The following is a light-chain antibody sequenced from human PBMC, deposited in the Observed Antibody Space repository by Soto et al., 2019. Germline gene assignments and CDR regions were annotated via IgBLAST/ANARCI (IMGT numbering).Light chain of an antibody. CDR1: QSIDSW. CDR2: KAS. Sequence: DIQMTQSPSTLSASVGDIVTMTFRASQSIDSWLAWYQHKPGKAPKLLIFKASTLETGVPSRFSGSGSETEFTLTISSLQPDDSATYYCQPYNSYSRTFGQGTKVDI. J-gene: IGKJ1*01. CDR3: QPYNSYSRT. V-gene: IGKV1-5*03.